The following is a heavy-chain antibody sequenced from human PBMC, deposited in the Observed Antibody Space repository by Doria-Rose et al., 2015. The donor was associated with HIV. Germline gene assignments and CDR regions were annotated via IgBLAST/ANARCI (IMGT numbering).Heavy chain of an antibody. V-gene: IGHV4-59*12. CDR2: ISYTGST. CDR3: ARVLSGTYDY. J-gene: IGHJ4*02. CDR1: GGSISHYY. D-gene: IGHD1-26*01. Sequence: VQLVESGPGLVKPSETLSLTCSVSGGSISHYYWSWIRQPPGKGLEYIGDISYTGSTNYSTSLKSRVSISIDTSKNKFSLRLSSVTAADTAVYYCARVLSGTYDYWGQGTLVTVSS.